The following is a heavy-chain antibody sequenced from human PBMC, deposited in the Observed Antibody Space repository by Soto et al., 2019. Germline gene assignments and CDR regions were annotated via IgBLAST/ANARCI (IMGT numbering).Heavy chain of an antibody. Sequence: GASVKVSCKASGYTFTSYDINWVRQATGQGLEWMGWMNPNSGNTGYAQKFQGRVTMTRNTSISTAYMELSSLRSEDTAVYYCASSSSGWYEFDPWGQGTLVTVSS. CDR3: ASSSSGWYEFDP. CDR1: GYTFTSYD. V-gene: IGHV1-8*01. J-gene: IGHJ5*02. D-gene: IGHD6-19*01. CDR2: MNPNSGNT.